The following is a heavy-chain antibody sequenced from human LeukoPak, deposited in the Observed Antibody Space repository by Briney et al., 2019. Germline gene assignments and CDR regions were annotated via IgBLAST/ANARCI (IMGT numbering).Heavy chain of an antibody. CDR3: ASSVADVDTAMAEDY. V-gene: IGHV3-21*01. D-gene: IGHD5-18*01. CDR1: GFTFSSYS. CDR2: ISSSSSYI. Sequence: GGSLRLSCAASGFTFSSYSMNWVRQAPGKGLEWVSSISSSSSYIYYADSVKGRFTISRDNAKNSLYLQMNSLRAEDTGVYYCASSVADVDTAMAEDYWGQGTLVTVSS. J-gene: IGHJ4*02.